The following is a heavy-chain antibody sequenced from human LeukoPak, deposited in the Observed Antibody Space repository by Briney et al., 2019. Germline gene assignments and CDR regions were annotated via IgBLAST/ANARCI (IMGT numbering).Heavy chain of an antibody. CDR1: GFTFGDYA. J-gene: IGHJ4*02. CDR3: ASENPVGVSDDY. D-gene: IGHD3-16*01. Sequence: GGSLRLSCTASGFTFGDYAMGWFRQAPGRGLEWVGFIRTKAYGGTTEYAATGKGRFTVSRYDSKSIAYLQMQSLKTEDTAVYYCASENPVGVSDDYWGQGTLVTVSS. V-gene: IGHV3-49*03. CDR2: IRTKAYGGTT.